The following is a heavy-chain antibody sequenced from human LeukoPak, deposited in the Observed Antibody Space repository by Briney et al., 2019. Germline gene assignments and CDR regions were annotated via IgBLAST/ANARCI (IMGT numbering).Heavy chain of an antibody. CDR3: TSTPYTVTTSNWFDP. D-gene: IGHD4-17*01. Sequence: GGSLRLSCAAPGFTFSNAWMSWVRQAPGKGLEWVGRIKSKTDGGTTDYAAPVKGRFTISRDDSKNTLYLQMNSLKTEDTAVYYCTSTPYTVTTSNWFDPWGQGTLVTVSS. CDR2: IKSKTDGGTT. CDR1: GFTFSNAW. J-gene: IGHJ5*02. V-gene: IGHV3-15*01.